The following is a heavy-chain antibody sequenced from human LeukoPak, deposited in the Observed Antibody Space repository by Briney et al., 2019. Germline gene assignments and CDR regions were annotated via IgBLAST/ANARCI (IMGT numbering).Heavy chain of an antibody. D-gene: IGHD6-6*01. Sequence: SETLSLTCNVSGGSISSSSYYWGWIRQPPGKGLEWIGSISSGGSTNYNPSLKSRVSISVDTSKNQFSLTLSSVTAADTAVYYCASLSSEYYFDYWGQGTLVTVSS. CDR1: GGSISSSSYY. CDR3: ASLSSEYYFDY. V-gene: IGHV4-39*01. CDR2: ISSGGST. J-gene: IGHJ4*02.